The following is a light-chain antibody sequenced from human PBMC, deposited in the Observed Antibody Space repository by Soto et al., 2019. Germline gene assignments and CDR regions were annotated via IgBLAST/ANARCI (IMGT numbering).Light chain of an antibody. CDR1: SSDVGGYNY. CDR3: SSYTSSSTVI. CDR2: DIS. Sequence: QSALTQPASVSGSPGQSITISCTGTSSDVGGYNYVSWYQQHPGKAPKLMIYDISNRPSGVSNRFSGSKSGKTASLTISGLQAEEEADYYCSSYTSSSTVIFGGGTKLTVL. J-gene: IGLJ2*01. V-gene: IGLV2-14*03.